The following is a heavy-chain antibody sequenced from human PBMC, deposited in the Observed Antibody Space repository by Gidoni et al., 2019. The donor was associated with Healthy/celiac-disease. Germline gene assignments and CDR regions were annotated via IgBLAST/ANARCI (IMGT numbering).Heavy chain of an antibody. D-gene: IGHD5-18*01. CDR2: IYSGGST. Sequence: EVQLVESGGGLVQPGGSLRLSCAASGFTVSSNYMSWVRQAPGKGLEWVSVIYSGGSTYYAYSVKGRFTISRDNSKNTLYLQMNSLRAEDTAVYYCAAPSTLRGYSYGYSDYWGQGTLVTVSS. J-gene: IGHJ4*02. CDR1: GFTVSSNY. CDR3: AAPSTLRGYSYGYSDY. V-gene: IGHV3-66*02.